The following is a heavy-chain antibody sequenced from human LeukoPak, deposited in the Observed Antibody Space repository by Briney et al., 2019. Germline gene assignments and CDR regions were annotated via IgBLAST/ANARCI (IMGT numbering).Heavy chain of an antibody. CDR3: ARVRLVGGVNFDY. J-gene: IGHJ4*02. Sequence: GASVKVSCKASGGTFSSYAISWVRQAPGQGLEWMGGIIPIFGTANYAQKFQGRVTITTDESTSTAYMELSSLRSEDTAVYYCARVRLVGGVNFDYWGQGTLVTVSS. CDR1: GGTFSSYA. D-gene: IGHD3-10*01. V-gene: IGHV1-69*05. CDR2: IIPIFGTA.